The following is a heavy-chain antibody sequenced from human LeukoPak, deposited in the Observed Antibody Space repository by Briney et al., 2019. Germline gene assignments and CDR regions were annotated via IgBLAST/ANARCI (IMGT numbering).Heavy chain of an antibody. CDR2: ISSSGSSR. CDR3: ARDFCSGGSCYDAFDI. CDR1: GFTFSSYE. V-gene: IGHV3-48*03. D-gene: IGHD2-15*01. J-gene: IGHJ3*02. Sequence: GGSLRLSCAASGFTFSSYEMNWVRHPPAKGLEWVSYISSSGSSRYYADSVKGRFTISRGNAKNSLYLQVNSLRAEDTAVYYCARDFCSGGSCYDAFDIWGEGTMVTVSS.